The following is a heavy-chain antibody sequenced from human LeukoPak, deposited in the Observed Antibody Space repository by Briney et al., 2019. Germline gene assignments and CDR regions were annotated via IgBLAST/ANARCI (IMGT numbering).Heavy chain of an antibody. V-gene: IGHV3-73*01. J-gene: IGHJ4*02. Sequence: GGSLKLSCAASGFTFIGPVMYWVRQASGKGLEWVGRITSKPNSYATVYAASVKGRFTISSDDSKNTAYLQMNSLKTEDTAVYYCPGGSGWYCPDYWGQGTLVTVSS. D-gene: IGHD6-19*01. CDR2: ITSKPNSYAT. CDR1: GFTFIGPV. CDR3: PGGSGWYCPDY.